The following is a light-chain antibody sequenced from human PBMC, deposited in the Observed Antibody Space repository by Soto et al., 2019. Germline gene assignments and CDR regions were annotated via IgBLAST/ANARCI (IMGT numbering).Light chain of an antibody. Sequence: EIVLTQSPGSLSLSPGERATLSCRASQSVDSSFFAWYQQKPGQAPRLLIYGASNRATGIPDRFSGSGSGTDFTLTISRLEPGDFAVYYCQQYVSSVTFGQGTKVYIK. V-gene: IGKV3-20*01. CDR1: QSVDSSF. CDR2: GAS. J-gene: IGKJ1*01. CDR3: QQYVSSVT.